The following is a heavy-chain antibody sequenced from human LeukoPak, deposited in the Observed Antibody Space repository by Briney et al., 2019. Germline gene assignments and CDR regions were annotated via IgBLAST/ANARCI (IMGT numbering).Heavy chain of an antibody. CDR2: ISPYNGNT. D-gene: IGHD6-19*01. CDR3: AREGNQWLVGKYFDY. CDR1: GCSFTSYG. J-gene: IGHJ4*02. Sequence: ASVTVTCKASGCSFTSYGITWVRQPPGKGLEWMGWISPYNGNTYYAQKLQGRVTMTTDTSTSTVYMELRSLISDDTAVYYCAREGNQWLVGKYFDYWGQGTLVTVSS. V-gene: IGHV1-18*01.